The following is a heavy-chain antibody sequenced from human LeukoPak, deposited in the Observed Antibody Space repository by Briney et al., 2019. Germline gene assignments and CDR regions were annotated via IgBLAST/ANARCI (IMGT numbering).Heavy chain of an antibody. CDR1: GGSISSGGYS. Sequence: SQTLSLTCAVSGGSISSGGYSWSWIRQPPGRGLEWTGYSYHSGSTYYNPSLKSRVTISVDRSKNQFSLKLSSVTAADTAVYYCARDGTESSFWGQGTLVTVSS. V-gene: IGHV4-30-2*01. D-gene: IGHD6-6*01. J-gene: IGHJ4*02. CDR2: SYHSGST. CDR3: ARDGTESSF.